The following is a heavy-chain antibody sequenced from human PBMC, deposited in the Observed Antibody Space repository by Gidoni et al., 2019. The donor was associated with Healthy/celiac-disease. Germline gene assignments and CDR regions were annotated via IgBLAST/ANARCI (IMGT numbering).Heavy chain of an antibody. V-gene: IGHV3-23*01. CDR1: GFTFSSYA. D-gene: IGHD4-17*01. CDR3: AKDYGDYPPFDY. J-gene: IGHJ4*02. Sequence: EVQLLESGGGLVQPGGSLRLSCAASGFTFSSYAMSWVRQAPGKGLDGVSAISGSGGSTYYADSVKGRFPISRDNSKNTLYLQMNSLRAEDTAVYYCAKDYGDYPPFDYWGQGTLVTVSS. CDR2: ISGSGGST.